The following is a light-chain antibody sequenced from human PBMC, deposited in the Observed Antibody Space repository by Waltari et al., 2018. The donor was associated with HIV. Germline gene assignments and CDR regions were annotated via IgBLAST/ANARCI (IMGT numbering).Light chain of an antibody. Sequence: SYELTQAPSVSVSPGQTASITCSGEKLDDKYVFWYQQKSGQSPVLVIFQDRKRPAGIPERVAGSNATKTATLTISGTQCMYEADYYGQAWDANTAIFGGATKLTVL. J-gene: IGLJ2*01. CDR1: KLDDKY. CDR3: QAWDANTAI. V-gene: IGLV3-1*01. CDR2: QDR.